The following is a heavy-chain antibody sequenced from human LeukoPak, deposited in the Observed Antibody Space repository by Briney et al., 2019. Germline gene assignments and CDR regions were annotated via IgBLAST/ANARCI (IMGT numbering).Heavy chain of an antibody. CDR2: MNPNSGNT. CDR1: GYTFTSYD. CDR3: ARNSEYCSSTSCYFIYDWFDP. D-gene: IGHD2-2*01. Sequence: GASVKVSCKASGYTFTSYDINWVRQATGQGLERMGWMNPNSGNTGYAQKFQGRVTITRNTSISTAYMELSSLRSEDTAVYYCARNSEYCSSTSCYFIYDWFDPWGQGTLVTVSS. V-gene: IGHV1-8*03. J-gene: IGHJ5*02.